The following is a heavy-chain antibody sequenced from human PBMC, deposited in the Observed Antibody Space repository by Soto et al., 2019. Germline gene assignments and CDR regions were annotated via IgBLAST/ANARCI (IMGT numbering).Heavy chain of an antibody. CDR3: ARDCPGSSTTCYGNEWFAS. D-gene: IGHD2-2*01. Sequence: EVQLVESGGGLVQPGGSLRLSCAASGFTFSSYSMNWVRQAPGKGLEWVSYISSSRSTIYYADSVKGRFTISRDNAKNSLYRQMNSLRAEDTAVYYCARDCPGSSTTCYGNEWFASWGQGTLVTVSS. CDR1: GFTFSSYS. V-gene: IGHV3-48*01. J-gene: IGHJ5*01. CDR2: ISSSRSTI.